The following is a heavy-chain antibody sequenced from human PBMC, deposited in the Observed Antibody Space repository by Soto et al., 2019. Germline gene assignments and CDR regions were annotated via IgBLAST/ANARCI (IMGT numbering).Heavy chain of an antibody. J-gene: IGHJ4*02. D-gene: IGHD1-1*01. CDR1: GFTFSSYS. Sequence: GGSLRLSCAASGFTFSSYSMNWVRQAPGKGLEWVSSISISSSYIYYADSVKGRFTISRDNAKNSLYLQMNSLRAEDTAVYFCAREGSYWNDVGPDWGQGTLVTVSS. CDR3: AREGSYWNDVGPD. V-gene: IGHV3-21*01. CDR2: ISISSSYI.